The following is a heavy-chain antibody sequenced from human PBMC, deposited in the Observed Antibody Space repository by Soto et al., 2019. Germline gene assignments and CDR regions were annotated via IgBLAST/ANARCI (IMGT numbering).Heavy chain of an antibody. J-gene: IGHJ2*01. CDR2: IYWNDGK. CDR1: GISLSTSGVG. Sequence: QITLKESGPTLVKPTQTLTLTCTFSGISLSTSGVGVGWIRQPPGKALEWLALIYWNDGKRYSPSLKSRLTLTEANHKIQGVLTMHNMDPVDTAAYYCAHRRREGGYGYGYGYFDLWGRGTKVPVSS. V-gene: IGHV2-5*01. D-gene: IGHD5-18*01. CDR3: AHRRREGGYGYGYGYFDL.